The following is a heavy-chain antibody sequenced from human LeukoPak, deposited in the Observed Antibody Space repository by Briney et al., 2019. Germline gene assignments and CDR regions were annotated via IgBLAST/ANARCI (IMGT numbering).Heavy chain of an antibody. J-gene: IGHJ3*02. V-gene: IGHV3-23*01. CDR3: AKGWITIFGVVIGAFDI. CDR2: ISGSGGST. Sequence: GGSLRLSCAASGFTFSSYAMSWVRQAPGKGLEWVSAISGSGGSTYYADSVKGRFTISRNNSKNTLYLQMNSLRAEDTAVYYCAKGWITIFGVVIGAFDIWGQGTMVTVSS. D-gene: IGHD3-3*01. CDR1: GFTFSSYA.